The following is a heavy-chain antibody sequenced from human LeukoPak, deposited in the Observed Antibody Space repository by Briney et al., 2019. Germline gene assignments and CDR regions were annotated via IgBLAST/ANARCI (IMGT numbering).Heavy chain of an antibody. CDR2: ISGSGGST. J-gene: IGHJ4*02. Sequence: GGSLRLSCAASGFTFSSYAMSWVRQAPGKGLEWISAISGSGGSTYYADSVKGRFTISRDNSKNTLYLQMNSLRAEDTAVYYCAKAGDYSYYFDYWGQGTLVTVSS. CDR1: GFTFSSYA. V-gene: IGHV3-23*01. D-gene: IGHD4-17*01. CDR3: AKAGDYSYYFDY.